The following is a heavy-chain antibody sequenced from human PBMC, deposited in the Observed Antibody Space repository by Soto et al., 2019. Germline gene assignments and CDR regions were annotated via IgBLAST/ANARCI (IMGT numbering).Heavy chain of an antibody. CDR1: GFTISNNY. CDR3: AKERIVYDFGIVPAATLIGLAV. CDR2: IYSIGPT. J-gene: IGHJ6*02. D-gene: IGHD2-2*01. V-gene: IGHV3-53*01. Sequence: SLRLSCAASGFTISNNYMNWVRQAPGKGLEWVSVIYSIGPTYYADSVKGRFTISRDNSKNTMYLQMNSLSAEDTGVYYCAKERIVYDFGIVPAATLIGLAVWGQGTTVTVS.